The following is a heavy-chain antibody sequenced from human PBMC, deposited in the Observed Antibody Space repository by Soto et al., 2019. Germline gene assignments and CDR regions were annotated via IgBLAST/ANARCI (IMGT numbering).Heavy chain of an antibody. J-gene: IGHJ5*02. Sequence: PSETLALSCIVSGVSIGGVGVYMCWIRLHPGTAREWIGYIYYNGSTYNIPSLKSRVTISVDTSKNQFSLKLSSVTAADTAVYYCAGESNAWFDPWGHGTLVTVSP. V-gene: IGHV4-31*03. CDR1: GVSIGGVGVY. CDR3: AGESNAWFDP. CDR2: IYYNGST.